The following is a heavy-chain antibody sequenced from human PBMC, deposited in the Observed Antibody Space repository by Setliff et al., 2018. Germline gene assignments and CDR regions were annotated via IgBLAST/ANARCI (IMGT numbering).Heavy chain of an antibody. Sequence: PSETLSLTCTVSDGSSSSHYWSWIRQPPGKGLEWIGYIHFSGTTNYNPSPKSRVTLSLDTPKNQFSLELSSVTAADTAMYYCARENGYCSGGACYFMFDYWGQGTLVTVSS. V-gene: IGHV4-59*11. CDR3: ARENGYCSGGACYFMFDY. D-gene: IGHD2-15*01. J-gene: IGHJ4*02. CDR2: IHFSGTT. CDR1: DGSSSSHY.